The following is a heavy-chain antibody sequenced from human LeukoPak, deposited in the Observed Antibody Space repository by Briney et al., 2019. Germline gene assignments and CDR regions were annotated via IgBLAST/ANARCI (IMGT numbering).Heavy chain of an antibody. Sequence: PSETLSLTCTVSGGSISSYYWSWIRQPPGKGLEWIGYIYCSGSTNYNPSLKSRVTISVDTSKNQFSLKLSSVTAADTAVYYCARDDSSGYPAYWGQGTLVTVSS. V-gene: IGHV4-59*01. CDR1: GGSISSYY. D-gene: IGHD3-22*01. J-gene: IGHJ4*02. CDR2: IYCSGST. CDR3: ARDDSSGYPAY.